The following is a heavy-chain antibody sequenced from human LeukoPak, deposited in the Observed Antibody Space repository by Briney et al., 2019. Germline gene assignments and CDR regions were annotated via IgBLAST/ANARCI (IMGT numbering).Heavy chain of an antibody. D-gene: IGHD1-26*01. Sequence: PGGSLRLSCVASGFTFSSYWMSWVRQAPGKGLEWVANIKQDGSEKYYVDSVKGRFTISRDNAKNSLYLQMNGLRAEDTAVYYCAKMPSGSFLWGAFDIWGQGTMVTVSS. J-gene: IGHJ3*02. CDR1: GFTFSSYW. V-gene: IGHV3-7*05. CDR2: IKQDGSEK. CDR3: AKMPSGSFLWGAFDI.